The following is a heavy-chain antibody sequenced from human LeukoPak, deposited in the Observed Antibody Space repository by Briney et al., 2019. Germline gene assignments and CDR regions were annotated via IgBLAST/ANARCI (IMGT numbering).Heavy chain of an antibody. CDR2: IYPGDSDT. D-gene: IGHD3-10*01. V-gene: IGHV5-51*01. CDR1: GYSFTSYW. Sequence: GESLKISCQGPGYSFTSYWVGWVRQMPGKGLEWMGIIYPGDSDTKYSPSFQGQVTISADKSISTSYLQWSSLKASDTAMYYCARPGTAYGSGSYFDYYGMDVWGQGTTVTVSS. CDR3: ARPGTAYGSGSYFDYYGMDV. J-gene: IGHJ6*02.